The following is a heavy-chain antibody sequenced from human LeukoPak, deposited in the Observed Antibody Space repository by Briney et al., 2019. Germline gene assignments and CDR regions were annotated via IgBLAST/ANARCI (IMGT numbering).Heavy chain of an antibody. J-gene: IGHJ4*02. V-gene: IGHV1-2*02. D-gene: IGHD3-22*01. CDR2: INPNSGGT. CDR1: GYTFTGYY. CDR3: ARTRGYYDSSGYLFDY. Sequence: ASVKVSCKASGYTFTGYYMHWVRQAPGQGLEWMGWINPNSGGTNYTQKLQGRVTMNRDTSISTAYVELSRLRSDDTAVYYCARTRGYYDSSGYLFDYWGQGTLVTVSS.